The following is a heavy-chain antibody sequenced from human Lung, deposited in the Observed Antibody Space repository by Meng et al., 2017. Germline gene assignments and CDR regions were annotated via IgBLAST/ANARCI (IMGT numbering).Heavy chain of an antibody. Sequence: QVQLEQSCRGLLKPSRTLSLPCAISGDSVSANSAAWNWIRQSPSRGLEWLGRTYYRSKWYNDYAVSVKSRIIITPDTSKNQFSLQLNSVTPEDTAVYFCASGYGLPSWGQGTLVTVSS. V-gene: IGHV6-1*02. D-gene: IGHD5-18*01. J-gene: IGHJ5*02. CDR3: ASGYGLPS. CDR1: GDSVSANSAA. CDR2: TYYRSKWYN.